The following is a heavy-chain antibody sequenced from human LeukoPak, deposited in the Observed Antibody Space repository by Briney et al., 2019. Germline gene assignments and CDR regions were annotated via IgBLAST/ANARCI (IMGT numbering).Heavy chain of an antibody. Sequence: SETLSLTCTVSGGSISSYYWSWIRQPPGKGLEWIGYIYYSGSTNYNPSLKSRVTISVDTSKNQFSLKLSSVTAADTAVYYCARHRPGYYFDYWGQGTLVTVSS. CDR1: GGSISSYY. CDR3: ARHRPGYYFDY. V-gene: IGHV4-59*01. CDR2: IYYSGST. J-gene: IGHJ4*02.